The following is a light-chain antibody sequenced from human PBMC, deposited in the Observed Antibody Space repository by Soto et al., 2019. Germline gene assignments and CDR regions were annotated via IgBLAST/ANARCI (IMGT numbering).Light chain of an antibody. CDR1: HSLVYSDGISY. Sequence: DVVMTQSPLSLSVTLGQPASISCRSSHSLVYSDGISYLNWFQQRPGQSPRRLIYKVSNRDSGVPDRFSVSGSGTDLTLKISRVEADDVGIYYCMEGTHWPPWTFGQGTKLEIK. CDR3: MEGTHWPPWT. CDR2: KVS. V-gene: IGKV2-30*01. J-gene: IGKJ1*01.